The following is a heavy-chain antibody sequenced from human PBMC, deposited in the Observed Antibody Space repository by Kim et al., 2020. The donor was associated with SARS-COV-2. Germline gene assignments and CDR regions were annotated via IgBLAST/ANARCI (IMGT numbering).Heavy chain of an antibody. CDR2: ISWNSGSI. V-gene: IGHV3-9*01. CDR1: GFTFDDYA. CDR3: AKDISPLYGSGSYYFDY. D-gene: IGHD3-10*01. Sequence: GGSLRLSCAASGFTFDDYAMHWVRQAPGKGLEWVSGISWNSGSIGYADSVKGRFTISRDNAKNSLYLQMNSLRAEDTALYYCAKDISPLYGSGSYYFDYWGQGTLVTVSS. J-gene: IGHJ4*02.